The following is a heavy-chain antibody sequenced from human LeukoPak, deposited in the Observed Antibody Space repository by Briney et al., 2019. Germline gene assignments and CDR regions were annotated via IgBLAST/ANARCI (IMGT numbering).Heavy chain of an antibody. Sequence: SETLSLTCTVSGGSISSYYWSWIRQPPGKGLEWIGYIYYSGSTNYNPSLKSRVTISVDTSKNQFSLKLSSVTAADTAVYYCARAAKDCSSTSCYYYYGMDVWGQGTTVTDSS. D-gene: IGHD2-2*01. J-gene: IGHJ6*02. CDR2: IYYSGST. V-gene: IGHV4-59*01. CDR3: ARAAKDCSSTSCYYYYGMDV. CDR1: GGSISSYY.